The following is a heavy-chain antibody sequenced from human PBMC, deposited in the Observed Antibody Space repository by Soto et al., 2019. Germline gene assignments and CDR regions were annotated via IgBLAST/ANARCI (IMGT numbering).Heavy chain of an antibody. CDR2: INSDGSST. Sequence: VGSLRLSCAASVFTFSSYWMHWVRQSPGKGLVWVPRINSDGSSTSYADSVKGRFTIFRDNAKNTLYLQMNSLRAEDTAVYYCARDPGQRRNWLAPWGQGTRVTVS. J-gene: IGHJ5*02. CDR3: ARDPGQRRNWLAP. CDR1: VFTFSSYW. V-gene: IGHV3-74*01.